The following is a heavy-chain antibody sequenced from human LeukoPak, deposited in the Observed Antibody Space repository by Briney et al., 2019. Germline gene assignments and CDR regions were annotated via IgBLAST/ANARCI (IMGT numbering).Heavy chain of an antibody. J-gene: IGHJ4*02. CDR3: ARGRLSTSGWYKGDY. CDR1: GYTFTSYD. Sequence: ASVKVSCKASGYTFTSYDINWVRQSTGQGLEWMGWMNPKSANTGYAQKFQGRVTMTRNTSISTAYMELSSLTSEDTAVYYCARGRLSTSGWYKGDYWGQGTLVTVSS. D-gene: IGHD6-19*01. CDR2: MNPKSANT. V-gene: IGHV1-8*01.